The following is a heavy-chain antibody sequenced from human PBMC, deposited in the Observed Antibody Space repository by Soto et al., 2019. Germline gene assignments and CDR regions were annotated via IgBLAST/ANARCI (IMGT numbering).Heavy chain of an antibody. CDR1: GGSISSYY. V-gene: IGHV4-59*01. D-gene: IGHD5-12*01. CDR3: ARGPLGLRWLQPGAYYFDY. CDR2: IYYSGST. J-gene: IGHJ4*02. Sequence: SETLSLTCTVSGGSISSYYWSWIRQPPGKGLEWIGYIYYSGSTNYNPSLKSRVTISVDTSKKQFSLKLSSVTAADTAVYYCARGPLGLRWLQPGAYYFDYWGQGTLVTVSS.